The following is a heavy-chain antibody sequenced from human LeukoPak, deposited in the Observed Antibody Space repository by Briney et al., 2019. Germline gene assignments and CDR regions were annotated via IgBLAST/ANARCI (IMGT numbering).Heavy chain of an antibody. CDR1: GFTFSSYA. D-gene: IGHD3-10*01. J-gene: IGHJ4*02. V-gene: IGHV3-23*01. Sequence: GGSLRLSCTASGFTFSSYAMSWVRQAPGKGLEWVSAISGSGGSTYYADSVKGRFTISRDNSKNTLYLQMNSLRAEDTAVYYCANDGFGELSGYWGQGTLVTVSS. CDR3: ANDGFGELSGY. CDR2: ISGSGGST.